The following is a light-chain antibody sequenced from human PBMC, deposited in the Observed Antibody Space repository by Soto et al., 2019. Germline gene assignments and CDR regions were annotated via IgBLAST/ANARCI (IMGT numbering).Light chain of an antibody. CDR1: SSDVGGYNY. V-gene: IGLV2-14*01. CDR2: EGS. CDR3: SSYTGSDTPYV. Sequence: QSVLTQPASVSGSPGQSITISCTGTSSDVGGYNYVSWYQQHPGKAPKLMIYEGSSRPSGVSNRFSGSKSGNTASLTISGLQAEDEADYYCSSYTGSDTPYVFGTGTKLTVL. J-gene: IGLJ1*01.